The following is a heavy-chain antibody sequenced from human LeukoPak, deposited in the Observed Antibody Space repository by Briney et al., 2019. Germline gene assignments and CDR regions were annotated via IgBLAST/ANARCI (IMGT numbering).Heavy chain of an antibody. Sequence: GSLRLSFAASGFTVSTNCMTWVRQAPGKGLELVSTIYSGGTTYYADSVMGRFTISRHNSRNTLYLQMNSLRAEDTAVYYCARVDTVMAYYFDLWGQGTLVTVSS. CDR2: IYSGGTT. D-gene: IGHD5-18*01. CDR3: ARVDTVMAYYFDL. J-gene: IGHJ4*02. V-gene: IGHV3-53*04. CDR1: GFTVSTNC.